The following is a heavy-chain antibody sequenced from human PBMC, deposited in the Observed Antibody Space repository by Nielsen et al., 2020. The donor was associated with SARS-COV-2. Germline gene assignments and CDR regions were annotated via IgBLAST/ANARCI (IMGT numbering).Heavy chain of an antibody. V-gene: IGHV3-33*01. CDR1: GFTFRKHG. J-gene: IGHJ4*02. CDR2: IWHDGSEK. CDR3: ARAFCTSDHCPFDS. D-gene: IGHD1-1*01. Sequence: GESLKISCAASGFTFRKHGMHWLRQAPGKGLEWVGIIWHDGSEKHYGDSVKGRFTISRDNYNQMLYLQMSSLRAEDTAVYYCARAFCTSDHCPFDSWGQGTLVSVSS.